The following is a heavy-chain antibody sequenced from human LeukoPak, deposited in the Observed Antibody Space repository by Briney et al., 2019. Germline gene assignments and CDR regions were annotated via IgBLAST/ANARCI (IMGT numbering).Heavy chain of an antibody. Sequence: ASVKVSCKASGGAFGSYAISWVRQAPGQGLEWMGRIIPIFGTANYAQKFQGRVTITTDESTSTAYMELSSLRSEDTAVYYCARDEWAAAGAVDYWGQGTLVTVSS. D-gene: IGHD6-13*01. V-gene: IGHV1-69*05. CDR1: GGAFGSYA. CDR2: IIPIFGTA. CDR3: ARDEWAAAGAVDY. J-gene: IGHJ4*02.